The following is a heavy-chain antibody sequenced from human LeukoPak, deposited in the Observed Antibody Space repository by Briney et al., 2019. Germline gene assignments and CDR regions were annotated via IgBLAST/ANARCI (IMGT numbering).Heavy chain of an antibody. J-gene: IGHJ6*03. V-gene: IGHV4-59*01. Sequence: TASETLSLTCTVSGGSITSNYWSWVRQPPGKGLEWIGYIYYSGSTKYNPSLKSRVSISIDTSKKQFSLKLSSVTAADTAVYYCARDSYGDFDYLDVWGKGTTVTVSS. D-gene: IGHD4-17*01. CDR3: ARDSYGDFDYLDV. CDR1: GGSITSNY. CDR2: IYYSGST.